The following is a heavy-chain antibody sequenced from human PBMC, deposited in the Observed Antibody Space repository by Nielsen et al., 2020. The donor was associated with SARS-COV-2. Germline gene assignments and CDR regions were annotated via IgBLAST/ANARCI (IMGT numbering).Heavy chain of an antibody. Sequence: GESLKISCAASGFTFNNAWMSWVRQAPGKGLEWVGRIKSKTDGGTTDYAEPVKGRFTISRDDSKKTLSLQMNSLKTEDTAVYYCTTRSRLSLYYYYYGMDVWGQGTTVTVSS. V-gene: IGHV3-15*01. CDR3: TTRSRLSLYYYYYGMDV. J-gene: IGHJ6*02. CDR2: IKSKTDGGTT. CDR1: GFTFNNAW. D-gene: IGHD3-16*02.